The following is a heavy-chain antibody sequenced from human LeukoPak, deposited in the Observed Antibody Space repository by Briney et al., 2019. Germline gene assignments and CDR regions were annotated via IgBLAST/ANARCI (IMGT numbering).Heavy chain of an antibody. CDR2: ISSNGGST. CDR3: STSLTTASHWYFDL. J-gene: IGHJ2*01. V-gene: IGHV3-64*01. CDR1: GFTFSSYA. Sequence: QTGGSLRLSCAASGFTFSSYAMHWVRQAPGKGLEYVSAISSNGGSTYYANSVKGRFTISRDNSKNTLYLQMNSLRAEDTAVYYCSTSLTTASHWYFDLWGRGTLVTVSS. D-gene: IGHD4-17*01.